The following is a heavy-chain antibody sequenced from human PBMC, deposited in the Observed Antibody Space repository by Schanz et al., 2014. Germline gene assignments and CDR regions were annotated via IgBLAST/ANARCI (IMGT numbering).Heavy chain of an antibody. CDR3: ARAGQDYSDSSGYATYYFGN. CDR2: IIPILDIT. J-gene: IGHJ4*02. D-gene: IGHD3-22*01. Sequence: QVQLVQSGAEVKKPGSSVKVSCKASGDTFRSYTINWVRHAPGQGLEWMGTIIPILDITNYAQKFQGRVTITADKSTSTAYMELSNLRSEDTAVYYCARAGQDYSDSSGYATYYFGNWGQGTLVTVSS. CDR1: GDTFRSYT. V-gene: IGHV1-69*04.